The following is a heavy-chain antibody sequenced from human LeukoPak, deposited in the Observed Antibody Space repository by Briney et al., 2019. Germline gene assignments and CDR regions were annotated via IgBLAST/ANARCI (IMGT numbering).Heavy chain of an antibody. J-gene: IGHJ6*04. CDR2: ISSSGSTI. Sequence: PGGSLRLSCAASGFTFSSYEMNWDRQAPGKGLEWVSYISSSGSTIYYADSVEGRFTISRDNAKNSLYLQMNSLRAEDTAVYYCARGNSRAKWGYYGMDVWGKGTTVTVSS. V-gene: IGHV3-48*03. CDR3: ARGNSRAKWGYYGMDV. D-gene: IGHD6-13*01. CDR1: GFTFSSYE.